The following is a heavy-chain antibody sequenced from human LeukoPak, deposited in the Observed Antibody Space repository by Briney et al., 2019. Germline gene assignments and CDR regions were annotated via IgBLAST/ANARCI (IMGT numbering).Heavy chain of an antibody. CDR2: INPNSGGT. CDR3: ARENIRRGYSYGYPDY. CDR1: GYTFTGYY. Sequence: GASVKVSCQASGYTFTGYYMHWVRQAPGQGLEWMGRINPNSGGTNYAQKFQGRVTMTRDTSISTAYMEVSRLRSDDTAVYYCARENIRRGYSYGYPDYWGQGTLVTVSS. V-gene: IGHV1-2*06. D-gene: IGHD5-18*01. J-gene: IGHJ4*02.